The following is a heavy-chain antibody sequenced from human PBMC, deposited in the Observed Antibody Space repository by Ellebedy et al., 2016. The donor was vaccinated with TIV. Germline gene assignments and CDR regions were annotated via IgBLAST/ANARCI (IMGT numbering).Heavy chain of an antibody. D-gene: IGHD6-13*01. CDR2: ISWNSGTM. CDR3: LKGSIAVTGTCFDS. J-gene: IGHJ4*02. V-gene: IGHV3-9*01. Sequence: PGGSLRLSCTASGFTFPDFAMPWVRQAPGMGLGWVSGISWNSGTMHYTDSVKGRFTISRDNAKNSLYLQMHSLRAEDTAFYYWLKGSIAVTGTCFDSWGQGTLVTVSS. CDR1: GFTFPDFA.